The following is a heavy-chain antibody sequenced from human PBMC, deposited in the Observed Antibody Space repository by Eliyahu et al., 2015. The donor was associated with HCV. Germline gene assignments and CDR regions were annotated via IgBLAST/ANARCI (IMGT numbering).Heavy chain of an antibody. CDR1: GFTFSNYA. J-gene: IGHJ4*02. Sequence: QVQLVESGGGVVQPGRSLRLSCAGSGFTFSNYALHWVRLAPGKGLEWVAVMSYDGRQRYHADSVKGRFSISRDNSKNTLFLQMNSLRVDDTAIYYCVKDRPYDSGSLPPDNWDQGTQVTVSS. CDR3: VKDRPYDSGSLPPDN. CDR2: MSYDGRQR. V-gene: IGHV3-30*18. D-gene: IGHD3-10*01.